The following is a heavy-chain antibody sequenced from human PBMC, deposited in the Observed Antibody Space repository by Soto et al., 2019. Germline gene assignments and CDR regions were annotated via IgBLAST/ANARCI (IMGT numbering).Heavy chain of an antibody. J-gene: IGHJ6*02. CDR1: GFTFSSYG. CDR3: ASLFTAAAGSYYYGMDV. CDR2: IWYDGSNK. D-gene: IGHD6-13*01. Sequence: QVQLVESGGGVVQPGRSLRLSCAASGFTFSSYGMHWVRQAPGKGLEWVAVIWYDGSNKYYADSVKGRFTISRDNSKNTLYLQMNSLRAEDTAVYYCASLFTAAAGSYYYGMDVWGQGTTVTVSS. V-gene: IGHV3-33*01.